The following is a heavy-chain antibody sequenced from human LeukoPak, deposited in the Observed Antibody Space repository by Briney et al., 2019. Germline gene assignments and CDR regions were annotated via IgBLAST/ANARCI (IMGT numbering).Heavy chain of an antibody. CDR3: ARDSSPAMVNWNFDY. CDR1: GYTFTSYY. CDR2: INPSGGST. V-gene: IGHV1-46*01. J-gene: IGHJ4*02. Sequence: ASVKVSCKASGYTFTSYYMHWVRQAPGQGLEWMGIINPSGGSTSYAQKFQGRVTMTRDTSTNTVYMELSSLRSEDTAVYYCARDSSPAMVNWNFDYWGQGTLVTVSS. D-gene: IGHD5-18*01.